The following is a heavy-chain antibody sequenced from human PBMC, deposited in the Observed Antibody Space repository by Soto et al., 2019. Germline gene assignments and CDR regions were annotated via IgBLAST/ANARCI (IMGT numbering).Heavy chain of an antibody. CDR1: GYTFTSYD. CDR2: MNPNSGNT. J-gene: IGHJ6*03. CDR3: GRGPGSYYSYYYYYYMDV. Sequence: GASVKVSCKASGYTFTSYDINWVRQATGQGLEWMGWMNPNSGNTGYAQKFQGRVTMTRNTSISTAYMELSSLRSEDTAVYYCGRGPGSYYSYYYYYYMDVWGKGTTVTVSS. D-gene: IGHD3-10*01. V-gene: IGHV1-8*01.